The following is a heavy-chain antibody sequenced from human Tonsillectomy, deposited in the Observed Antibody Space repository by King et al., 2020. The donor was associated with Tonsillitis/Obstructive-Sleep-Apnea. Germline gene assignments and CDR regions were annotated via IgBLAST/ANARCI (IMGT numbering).Heavy chain of an antibody. CDR1: GGSFSGYY. Sequence: VQLQQRGAGLLKPSETLSLTCAVYGGSFSGYYWSWIRQPPGKGLEWIGEIDHSGSTNYNPSLKSRVTISVDTSTNQLSLKMSSVTAADTAVYYCAREGSTGWYDYWGQGTLVTVSS. CDR3: AREGSTGWYDY. CDR2: IDHSGST. J-gene: IGHJ4*02. D-gene: IGHD6-19*01. V-gene: IGHV4-34*01.